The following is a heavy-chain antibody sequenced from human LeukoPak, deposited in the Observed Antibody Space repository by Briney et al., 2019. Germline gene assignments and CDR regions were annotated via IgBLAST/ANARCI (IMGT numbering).Heavy chain of an antibody. J-gene: IGHJ4*02. CDR2: IDSSSSPI. D-gene: IGHD3-22*01. Sequence: GGSLRLSCAASGFALTTYSMSWVRQAPGKGLGWVSHIDSSSSPIYYADSVKGRFTISRDNAKNSLYLQMNSLRAEDTAVYYCAREETHSSGYPLFDYWGQGTLVTVSS. CDR3: AREETHSSGYPLFDY. V-gene: IGHV3-48*01. CDR1: GFALTTYS.